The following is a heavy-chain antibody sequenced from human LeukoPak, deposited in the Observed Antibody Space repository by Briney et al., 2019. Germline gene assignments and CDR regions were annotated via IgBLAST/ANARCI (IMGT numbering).Heavy chain of an antibody. Sequence: HPGRSLRLSCAASGFTFSSYAMHWVRQAPGKGLEWVAVISYDGSNKYYADSVKGRFTISRDNSKNTLYLQMNSLRAEDTAVYYCARDRIVASSSWYAFTYYMDVWGKGTTVTASS. CDR2: ISYDGSNK. CDR1: GFTFSSYA. D-gene: IGHD6-13*01. V-gene: IGHV3-30*01. J-gene: IGHJ6*03. CDR3: ARDRIVASSSWYAFTYYMDV.